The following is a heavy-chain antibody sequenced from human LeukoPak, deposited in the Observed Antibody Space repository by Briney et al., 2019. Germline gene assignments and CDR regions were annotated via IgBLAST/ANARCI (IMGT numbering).Heavy chain of an antibody. J-gene: IGHJ5*02. D-gene: IGHD3-10*01. CDR2: IYPGDSDT. CDR1: GYSFTSYW. CDR3: ARPIWFGESRNWFDP. Sequence: GESLKISCKGSGYSFTSYWIGWVRPMPGKGLEWMGIIYPGDSDTRYSPSFQGQVTISADKSISTAYLQWSSLKASDTAMYYCARPIWFGESRNWFDPWGQGTLVTVSS. V-gene: IGHV5-51*01.